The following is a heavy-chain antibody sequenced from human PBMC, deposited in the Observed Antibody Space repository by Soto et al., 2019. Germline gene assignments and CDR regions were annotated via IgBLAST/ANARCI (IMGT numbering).Heavy chain of an antibody. CDR2: IKPDGSEK. CDR3: ARGGITTFTY. J-gene: IGHJ4*02. CDR1: GFTFSGYW. V-gene: IGHV3-7*01. Sequence: PGGSLRLSCAASGFTFSGYWMSWVRQPPGKGLQLVANIKPDGSEKYYVDSVKGRFTISRDNAKTSLYLQMNTLRAEDTAVYYCARGGITTFTYWGQGTPVTVSS. D-gene: IGHD5-12*01.